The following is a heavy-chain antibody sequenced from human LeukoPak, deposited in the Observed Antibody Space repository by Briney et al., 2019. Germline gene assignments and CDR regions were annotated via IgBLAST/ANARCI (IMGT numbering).Heavy chain of an antibody. J-gene: IGHJ4*02. CDR1: GFTFSSYA. V-gene: IGHV3-23*01. D-gene: IGHD3-10*01. CDR3: AKRGVVIRVFLVGLHKEAYYFDS. Sequence: GGSLRLSCAASGFTFSSYAMGWVRQAPGKGLEWVSGLSGSGVGTNYADSVQGRFTISRDNPKNTLYLQMNSLRAEDTAVYLCAKRGVVIRVFLVGLHKEAYYFDSWGQGALVTVSS. CDR2: LSGSGVGT.